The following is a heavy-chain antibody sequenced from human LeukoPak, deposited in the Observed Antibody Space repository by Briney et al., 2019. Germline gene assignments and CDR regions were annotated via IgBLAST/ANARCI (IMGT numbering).Heavy chain of an antibody. CDR3: ARDQGRTADYVWGTYFDY. Sequence: GASVKVSCKASGYSFTSYYIHWVRQAPGQGLEWMGMINPNYGGTAYAQMFKGGVTLTRDTSTGTVYMELSSLKSEDTAVYFCARDQGRTADYVWGTYFDYWGQGALVTVSS. J-gene: IGHJ4*02. CDR2: INPNYGGT. D-gene: IGHD3-16*01. V-gene: IGHV1-46*01. CDR1: GYSFTSYY.